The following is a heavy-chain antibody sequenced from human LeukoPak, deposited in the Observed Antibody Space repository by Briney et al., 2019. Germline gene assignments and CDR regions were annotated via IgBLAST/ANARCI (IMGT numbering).Heavy chain of an antibody. CDR3: ARVNPQRPDCSSTSCYLDAFDI. CDR1: GFSFSSSA. J-gene: IGHJ3*02. D-gene: IGHD2-2*01. Sequence: GGSLRLSCAASGFSFSSSAMHWVRQAPGKGLEWVSSISSSSSYIYYADSVKCRFTISRDNAKNSLYLQMNSLRAEDTAVYYCARVNPQRPDCSSTSCYLDAFDIWGQGTVVTVSS. CDR2: ISSSSSYI. V-gene: IGHV3-21*01.